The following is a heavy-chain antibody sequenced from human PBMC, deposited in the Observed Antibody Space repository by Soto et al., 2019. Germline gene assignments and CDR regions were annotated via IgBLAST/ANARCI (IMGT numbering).Heavy chain of an antibody. D-gene: IGHD6-6*01. J-gene: IGHJ4*02. Sequence: SVKDSCKASGYSFSGYYMHWVRQAPGQGLEWMGWINPNSGGTNYAQKFQGRVTMTRDTSISTAYMELSRLRSDDTAVYYCARDLRVIAARPFDYWGQGTLVTVSS. CDR2: INPNSGGT. CDR1: GYSFSGYY. CDR3: ARDLRVIAARPFDY. V-gene: IGHV1-2*02.